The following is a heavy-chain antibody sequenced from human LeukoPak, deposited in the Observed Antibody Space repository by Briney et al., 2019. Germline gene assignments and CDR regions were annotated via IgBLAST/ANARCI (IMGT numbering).Heavy chain of an antibody. D-gene: IGHD3-10*01. CDR3: ARANGYGLIDY. CDR1: GDSFTRYW. V-gene: IGHV5-51*01. Sequence: GESLKISCEGSGDSFTRYWIGWVRQMPGKGLELMGIIYPGDSDTRYSPSFQGQVTISADKSISTAYLQWSSLKASDTAMYYCARANGYGLIDYWGQGTLVTVSS. J-gene: IGHJ4*02. CDR2: IYPGDSDT.